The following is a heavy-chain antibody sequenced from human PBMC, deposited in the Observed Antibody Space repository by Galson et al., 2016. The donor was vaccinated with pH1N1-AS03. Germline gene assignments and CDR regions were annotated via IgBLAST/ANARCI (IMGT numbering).Heavy chain of an antibody. CDR2: IHKDGSEK. Sequence: SLRLSCATSGFSFSESSMNWVRQAPGKGLEWVAVIHKDGSEKHYLDSVKGLFTISRDNARNTIYLQMDILRPEDTAFYYSAGGTGFRVDYWGQGTLVTVSS. J-gene: IGHJ4*02. V-gene: IGHV3-7*03. CDR3: AGGTGFRVDY. CDR1: GFSFSESS. D-gene: IGHD6-19*01.